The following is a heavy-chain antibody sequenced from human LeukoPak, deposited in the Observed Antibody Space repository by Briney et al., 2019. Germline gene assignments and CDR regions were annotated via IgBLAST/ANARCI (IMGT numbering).Heavy chain of an antibody. CDR1: GFTFSSYE. D-gene: IGHD3-10*01. CDR3: AELGITMIRGV. Sequence: GGSLRLSCAASGFTFSSYEMNWVRQAPGKGLEWGSYISSSGSTIYYADSVKGRFTISRDNAKNSLYLQMNGLRAEDTAVYYCAELGITMIRGVWGKGNTVTISS. V-gene: IGHV3-48*03. J-gene: IGHJ6*04. CDR2: ISSSGSTI.